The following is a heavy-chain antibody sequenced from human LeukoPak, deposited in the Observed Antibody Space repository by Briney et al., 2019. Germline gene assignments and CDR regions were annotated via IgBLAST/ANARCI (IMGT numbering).Heavy chain of an antibody. V-gene: IGHV1-46*01. Sequence: GASVKISCKASGYTFTSYYMHWVRQAPGQGLEWMGIITPSGGSTSYAQKFQGRVTMTRDTSTSTVYMELSSLRSDDTAVYYCARDFGEGWFDPWGQGTLVTVSS. CDR3: ARDFGEGWFDP. D-gene: IGHD3-3*01. CDR2: ITPSGGST. CDR1: GYTFTSYY. J-gene: IGHJ5*02.